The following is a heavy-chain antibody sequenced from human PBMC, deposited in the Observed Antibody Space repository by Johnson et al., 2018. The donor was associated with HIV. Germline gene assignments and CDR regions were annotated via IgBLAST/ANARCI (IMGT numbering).Heavy chain of an antibody. D-gene: IGHD6-13*01. Sequence: LVESGGGLVQPGRSLRLSCAASGFTFDDYAMHWVRQAPGTGLAWVSGLSWNSCSIGYADSVKGRLPISRDNAKNSLYLQMNSLRAADTAVYYCARELGYSSSNDAFDIWVQGTMVTVSS. J-gene: IGHJ3*02. V-gene: IGHV3-9*01. CDR1: GFTFDDYA. CDR3: ARELGYSSSNDAFDI. CDR2: LSWNSCSI.